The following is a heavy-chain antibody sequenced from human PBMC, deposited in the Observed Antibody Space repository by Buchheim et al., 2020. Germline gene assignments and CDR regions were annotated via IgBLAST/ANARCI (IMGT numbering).Heavy chain of an antibody. Sequence: QVQLVESGGGVVQPGKSLRLSCAASGFIFSRYGMNWVRQAPGKGLEWVAVISNDGSNEHYADSVKGRFTISRDNSKNTLYLQMSSLRDEDTAVYYCAKDSSKAVVAIRELDSWGQGTL. CDR1: GFIFSRYG. D-gene: IGHD2-21*01. CDR2: ISNDGSNE. V-gene: IGHV3-30*18. CDR3: AKDSSKAVVAIRELDS. J-gene: IGHJ5*02.